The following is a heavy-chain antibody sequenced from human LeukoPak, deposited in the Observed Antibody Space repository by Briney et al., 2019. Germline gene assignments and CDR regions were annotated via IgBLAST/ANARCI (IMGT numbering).Heavy chain of an antibody. V-gene: IGHV4-4*07. Sequence: PSETLSLTCTVSGGSISSYYWSWIRQPAGKGLEWIGRIYTSGSTSYNPSLKSRVTMSVDTSKNQFSLKLSSVTAADTAVYYCARDNYDFWSGYYTGDYFDYWGQGTLVTVSS. D-gene: IGHD3-3*01. CDR3: ARDNYDFWSGYYTGDYFDY. J-gene: IGHJ4*02. CDR2: IYTSGST. CDR1: GGSISSYY.